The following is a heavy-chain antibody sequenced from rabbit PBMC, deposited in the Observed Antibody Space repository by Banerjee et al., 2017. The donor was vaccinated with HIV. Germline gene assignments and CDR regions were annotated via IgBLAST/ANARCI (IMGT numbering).Heavy chain of an antibody. CDR2: IYTGSDNT. J-gene: IGHJ4*01. Sequence: QEQLEESGGGLVKPEGSLTLTCTASGFSFSSNYWLCWVRQAPGKGLEWIGCIYTGSDNTYYANWAKGRFTISKTSSTTVTLQMTSLTAADTATYFCARDGGDWGYYFNLWGPGTLVTVS. D-gene: IGHD4-1*01. CDR1: GFSFSSNYW. V-gene: IGHV1S45*01. CDR3: ARDGGDWGYYFNL.